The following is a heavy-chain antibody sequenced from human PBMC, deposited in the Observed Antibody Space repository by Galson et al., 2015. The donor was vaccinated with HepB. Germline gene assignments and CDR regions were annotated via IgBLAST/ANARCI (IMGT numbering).Heavy chain of an antibody. CDR2: INPNSGGT. J-gene: IGHJ5*02. Sequence: SVKVSCKASGYTFTGYYMHWVRQAPGQGLEWMGWINPNSGGTNYAQKFQGWVTMTRDTSISTAYMELSRLRSDDTAVYYCARAGRPQEPTTRHDWFDPWGQGTLVTVSS. D-gene: IGHD1-1*01. CDR3: ARAGRPQEPTTRHDWFDP. CDR1: GYTFTGYY. V-gene: IGHV1-2*04.